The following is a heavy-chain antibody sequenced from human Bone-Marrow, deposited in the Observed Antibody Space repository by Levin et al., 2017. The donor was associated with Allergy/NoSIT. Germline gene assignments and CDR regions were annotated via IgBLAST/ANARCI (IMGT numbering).Heavy chain of an antibody. V-gene: IGHV3-30*18. CDR2: ISYDGSSK. CDR1: GFPFSVYG. J-gene: IGHJ2*01. D-gene: IGHD2-2*02. CDR3: AKPKYCSSSSCNNWMSRYFDL. Sequence: GESLKISCAASGFPFSVYGMHWVRQAPGKGLEWVAVISYDGSSKYYADSVQGRFTISRDNSKNTLFLQMNSLRPEDTAVYYCAKPKYCSSSSCNNWMSRYFDLWGRGTLVTVSS.